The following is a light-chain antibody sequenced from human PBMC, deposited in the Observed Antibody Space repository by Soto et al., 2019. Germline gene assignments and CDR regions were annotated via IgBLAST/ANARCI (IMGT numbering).Light chain of an antibody. V-gene: IGKV3-11*01. CDR2: DAS. Sequence: EIVLTQFPATLSLSPGERATLSCRASQSVSTSLAWYQQKPGQAPRLLIYDASNRATGIPARFSGSGSGTDFTLTISSLEPEDSGVYYCQHRRRWYTFGQGTKLEIK. CDR1: QSVSTS. J-gene: IGKJ2*01. CDR3: QHRRRWYT.